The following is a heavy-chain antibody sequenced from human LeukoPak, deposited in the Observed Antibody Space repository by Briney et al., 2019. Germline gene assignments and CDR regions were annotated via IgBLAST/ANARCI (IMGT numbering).Heavy chain of an antibody. CDR1: GGSISSSSYY. J-gene: IGHJ4*02. Sequence: NPSETLSLTCTVPGGSISSSSYYWGWIRQPPGKGLEWIGSIYYSGSTYYNPSLKSRVTISVDTSKNQFSLKLSSVTAADTAVYYCARDLTSITYFDYWGQGTLVTVSS. CDR2: IYYSGST. D-gene: IGHD3-3*01. V-gene: IGHV4-39*07. CDR3: ARDLTSITYFDY.